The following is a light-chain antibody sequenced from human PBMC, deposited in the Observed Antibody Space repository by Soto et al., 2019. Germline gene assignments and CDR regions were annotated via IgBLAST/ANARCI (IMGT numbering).Light chain of an antibody. CDR2: GNS. CDR1: SSNIGAGYD. V-gene: IGLV1-40*01. Sequence: QSVLTQSPSVSGAPGQRVTISCTGRSSNIGAGYDVHWYQQLPGTAPKLLIYGNSNRPSGVPDRFSGSKSGTSASLAITGLQAEDEADYYCQSYDSSLSGYVFGTGTKLTVL. CDR3: QSYDSSLSGYV. J-gene: IGLJ1*01.